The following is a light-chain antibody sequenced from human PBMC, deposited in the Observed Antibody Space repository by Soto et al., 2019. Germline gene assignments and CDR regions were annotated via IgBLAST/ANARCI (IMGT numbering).Light chain of an antibody. J-gene: IGKJ1*01. CDR1: QSVSSSY. CDR2: DAS. V-gene: IGKV3-20*01. CDR3: QQYGSSPPT. Sequence: EIVLTQSPGTLSLSPGERASLSCSASQSVSSSYLAWYQQIPGQAPRLLINDASRRATGIPDRFSGSGSGTDFTLTISRLEPEDFAVYYCQQYGSSPPTFGQGTKV.